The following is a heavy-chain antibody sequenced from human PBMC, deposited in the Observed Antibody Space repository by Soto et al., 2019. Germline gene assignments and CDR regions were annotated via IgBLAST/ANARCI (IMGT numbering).Heavy chain of an antibody. V-gene: IGHV3-33*01. CDR3: ARERGAVGELSSCGMDV. J-gene: IGHJ6*02. Sequence: PGGSVRLSSPASGFTFSSYGMHWVRQAPDKGLEWVAVIWYVGSNKYYADSVKGRFTISRDNSKNTLYLQMNRLRAEDTAVYYCARERGAVGELSSCGMDVWCQGIKVTVS. CDR1: GFTFSSYG. CDR2: IWYVGSNK. D-gene: IGHD3-10*01.